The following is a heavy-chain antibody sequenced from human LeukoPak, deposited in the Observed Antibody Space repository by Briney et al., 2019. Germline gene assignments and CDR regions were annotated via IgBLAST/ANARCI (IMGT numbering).Heavy chain of an antibody. V-gene: IGHV4-39*07. J-gene: IGHJ4*02. CDR1: GGSISSSTYY. CDR3: ARDGARTAADY. Sequence: SETLSLTCTVSGGSISSSTYYWDWIRQPPGKGLEWIGSIYYSGSTYYNPSLKSRVTISVNTSKNQFSLKLSSVTAADTAVYYCARDGARTAADYWGQGTLVTVSS. D-gene: IGHD6-13*01. CDR2: IYYSGST.